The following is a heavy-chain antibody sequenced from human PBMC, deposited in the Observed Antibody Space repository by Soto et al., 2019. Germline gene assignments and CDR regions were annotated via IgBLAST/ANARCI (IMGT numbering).Heavy chain of an antibody. J-gene: IGHJ6*03. CDR3: AREYCSSTSCVRDYYMDV. CDR2: INHSGST. V-gene: IGHV4-34*01. D-gene: IGHD2-2*01. CDR1: GGSFSGYY. Sequence: SETLSLTCAVYGGSFSGYYWSWIRQPPGKGLEWIGEINHSGSTNYNPSLKSRVTISVDTSKNQFSLKLSSVTAADTAVYYCAREYCSSTSCVRDYYMDVWGKGTTVT.